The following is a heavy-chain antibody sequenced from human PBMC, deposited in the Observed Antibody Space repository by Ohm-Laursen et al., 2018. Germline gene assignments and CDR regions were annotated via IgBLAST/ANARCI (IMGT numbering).Heavy chain of an antibody. Sequence: SLRLSCTASGFSVSTNYMNWARQAPGKGLEWVSEIDRGGNGYYAESVKGRFTISRDNSKNTLYLQMNNLRAEDSAVYYCVRGYTSSWSNYFDSWGQGTLVTVSS. CDR2: IDRGGNG. D-gene: IGHD6-13*01. CDR3: VRGYTSSWSNYFDS. J-gene: IGHJ4*02. CDR1: GFSVSTNY. V-gene: IGHV3-53*01.